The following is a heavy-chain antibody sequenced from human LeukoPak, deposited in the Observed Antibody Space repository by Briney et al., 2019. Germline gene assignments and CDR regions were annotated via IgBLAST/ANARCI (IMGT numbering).Heavy chain of an antibody. CDR2: VTSGGTT. J-gene: IGHJ4*02. CDR3: AKALLYGDGGKWYIDH. D-gene: IGHD4-17*01. Sequence: GGSLRLSCAASGFTFSSYALRWVRQAPGQGLEWVSTVTSGGTTYYADSVKGRFTISRDNYKNTLYLQMNSLRVDDTAVYYCAKALLYGDGGKWYIDHWGQETGVTVSS. CDR1: GFTFSSYA. V-gene: IGHV3-23*01.